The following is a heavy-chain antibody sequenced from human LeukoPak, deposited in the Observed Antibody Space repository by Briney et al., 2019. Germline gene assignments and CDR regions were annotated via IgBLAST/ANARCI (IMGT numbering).Heavy chain of an antibody. V-gene: IGHV3-23*01. CDR1: GFTFSNYA. CDR3: AELGITMIGGV. D-gene: IGHD3-10*02. J-gene: IGHJ6*04. CDR2: ISGSGGST. Sequence: GGSLRLSCAASGFTFSNYAMSWVRQAPGKGLEWVSAISGSGGSTFYANSVKGRFTISRDNSKNALFLQMHSLRAEDTAVYYCAELGITMIGGVWGKGTTVTISS.